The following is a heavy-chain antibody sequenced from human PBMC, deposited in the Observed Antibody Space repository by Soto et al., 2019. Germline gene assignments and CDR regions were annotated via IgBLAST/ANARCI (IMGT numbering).Heavy chain of an antibody. J-gene: IGHJ4*02. CDR3: AHIDPEIVTVGGHGGFDY. V-gene: IGHV2-5*02. CDR2: IYWDDDK. D-gene: IGHD5-12*01. Sequence: QITLKESGPTLVRPPHTLTLTCTFSGFSLTSGVGVGWIRQPPGKALEWLALIYWDDDKRYSPSLKNRLTITKDTSKNQVVLTMTNVGPVDTATYFCAHIDPEIVTVGGHGGFDYWGQGTLVTVSS. CDR1: GFSLTSGVG.